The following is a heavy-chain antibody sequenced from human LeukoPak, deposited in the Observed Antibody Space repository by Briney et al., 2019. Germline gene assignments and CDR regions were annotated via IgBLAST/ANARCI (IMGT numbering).Heavy chain of an antibody. Sequence: SVKVSCKASGGTFSSYAISWVRQAPGQGLEWMGRIIPILGIANYAQKFQGRVTITADKSTSTAYMELSSLRSEDTAVYYCARESGNFGWLRTWGQGTLVTVSS. V-gene: IGHV1-69*04. CDR1: GGTFSSYA. J-gene: IGHJ4*02. CDR3: ARESGNFGWLRT. CDR2: IIPILGIA. D-gene: IGHD5-12*01.